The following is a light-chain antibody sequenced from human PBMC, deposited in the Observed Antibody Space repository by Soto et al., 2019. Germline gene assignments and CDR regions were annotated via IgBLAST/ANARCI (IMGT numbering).Light chain of an antibody. Sequence: EIVLTQSPGTLSLSPWERATLSCRASQSVSSSYLAWYQQKPGQAPRLLIYGASSRANGIPDSFSGSGSGTDFTLTISRLEPEDFAVYYCQHYCSSPGTFGQGTKVEIK. CDR2: GAS. J-gene: IGKJ1*01. CDR1: QSVSSSY. CDR3: QHYCSSPGT. V-gene: IGKV3-20*01.